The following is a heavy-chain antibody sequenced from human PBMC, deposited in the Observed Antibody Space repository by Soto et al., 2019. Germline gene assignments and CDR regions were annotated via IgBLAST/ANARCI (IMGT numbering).Heavy chain of an antibody. D-gene: IGHD6-13*01. CDR3: ARDLSILSSSGVF. Sequence: PGGSLRLSCAASGFTFSDYYMSWIRQAPGKGLEWVSYISSSGSTIYYADPVKGRFTISRDNAKNSLYLQMNSLRAEDTAVYYCARDLSILSSSGVFWGQGTLVTVSS. V-gene: IGHV3-11*01. CDR2: ISSSGSTI. J-gene: IGHJ4*02. CDR1: GFTFSDYY.